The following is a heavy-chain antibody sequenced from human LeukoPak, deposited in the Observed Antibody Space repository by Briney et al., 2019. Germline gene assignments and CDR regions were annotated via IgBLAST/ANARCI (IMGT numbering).Heavy chain of an antibody. CDR1: GGSISSSSYY. V-gene: IGHV4-39*01. CDR2: IYYSRST. D-gene: IGHD3-22*01. J-gene: IGHJ2*01. CDR3: ARGLSMIVVVVHDWYFDL. Sequence: KPSETLSLTCTVSGGSISSSSYYWGWIRQPPGKGLEWIGNIYYSRSTHYSPSLKSRVTISVDTSKNQSSLKLSSVTAADTAVYYCARGLSMIVVVVHDWYFDLWGRGTLVTVSS.